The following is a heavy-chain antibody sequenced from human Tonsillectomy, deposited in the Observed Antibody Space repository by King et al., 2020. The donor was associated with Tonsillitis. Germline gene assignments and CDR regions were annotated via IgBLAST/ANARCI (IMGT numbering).Heavy chain of an antibody. CDR3: ANDRTWLPTDY. CDR2: IRYDGSNK. D-gene: IGHD6-19*01. Sequence: VQLVESGGGVVQPGGSLRLSCAASGFTFSSYGMHWVRQAPGKGLEWVAFIRYDGSNKYYADSVKGRFTISRDNSKNTLYLQMNSLRAEDTAVYYCANDRTWLPTDYWGKGTLVTVSS. CDR1: GFTFSSYG. J-gene: IGHJ4*02. V-gene: IGHV3-30*02.